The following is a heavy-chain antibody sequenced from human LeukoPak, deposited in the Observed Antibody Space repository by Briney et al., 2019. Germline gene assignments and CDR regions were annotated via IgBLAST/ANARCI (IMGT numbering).Heavy chain of an antibody. CDR2: INPNSGGT. J-gene: IGHJ4*02. Sequence: ASVKVCCKASGYTFTSYYMHWVRQAPGQGVEWMGWINPNSGGTNYAQKFQGRVTMTRDTSISTAYMELSRLRSDDTAVYYCARDTIGYCSGGSCYGDYWGQGTLVTVSS. CDR3: ARDTIGYCSGGSCYGDY. V-gene: IGHV1-2*02. CDR1: GYTFTSYY. D-gene: IGHD2-15*01.